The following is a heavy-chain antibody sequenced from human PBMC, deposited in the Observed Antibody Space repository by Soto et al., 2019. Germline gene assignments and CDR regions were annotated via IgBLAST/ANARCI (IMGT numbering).Heavy chain of an antibody. Sequence: QVQLVQSGVEVKKPGASVKVSCKASGYTFISHGISWVRQAPGQGLEWMGWISGKNGNTNYAQKLQGRITLTTDTSTSTAYMELRRLRSDDTAVYYCARVSSSIVVVPDYGMYVWGQGTTVTVSS. CDR3: ARVSSSIVVVPDYGMYV. J-gene: IGHJ6*02. CDR1: GYTFISHG. D-gene: IGHD2-15*01. CDR2: ISGKNGNT. V-gene: IGHV1-18*04.